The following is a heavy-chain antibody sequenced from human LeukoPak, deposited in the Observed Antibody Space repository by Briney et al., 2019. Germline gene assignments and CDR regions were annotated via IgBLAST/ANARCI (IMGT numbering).Heavy chain of an antibody. J-gene: IGHJ4*02. CDR2: ISGSGTSI. CDR1: GFTFSNYE. D-gene: IGHD3-10*01. V-gene: IGHV3-48*03. CDR3: ARETYYGSGSYSDFALDY. Sequence: PGGSLRLSCAASGFTFSNYEINWVRQAPGRGLEWISYISGSGTSIYHANSVKGRFTISRDNAKNSVYLQMNSLRAEDTAVYYRARETYYGSGSYSDFALDYWGQGTLVTVSS.